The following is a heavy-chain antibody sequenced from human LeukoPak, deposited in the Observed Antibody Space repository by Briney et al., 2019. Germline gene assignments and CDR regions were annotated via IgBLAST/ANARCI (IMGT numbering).Heavy chain of an antibody. J-gene: IGHJ4*02. Sequence: ASETLSLTCTVSGYSISSGYYWGWIRQPPGKGLEWIGSIYHSGSTYYNPSLKSRVTISVDTSKNQFSLKLSSVTAADTAVYYCARDGVWFGEVDNDYWGQGTLVTVSS. CDR2: IYHSGST. CDR1: GYSISSGYY. CDR3: ARDGVWFGEVDNDY. D-gene: IGHD3-10*01. V-gene: IGHV4-38-2*02.